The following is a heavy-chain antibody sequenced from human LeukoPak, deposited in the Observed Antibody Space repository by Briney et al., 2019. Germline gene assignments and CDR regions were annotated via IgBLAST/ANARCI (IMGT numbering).Heavy chain of an antibody. V-gene: IGHV4-59*12. J-gene: IGHJ5*02. CDR2: IFYSGST. CDR1: GGSISGYY. D-gene: IGHD1-26*01. Sequence: PSETLSLTCTVSGGSISGYYWSWIRQPPGKGLEWIGYIFYSGSTNYNPSLKSRVTISVDTSKNQFSLQLNSVTPEDTAVYYCARWDHSSRSFDPWGQGTLVTVSS. CDR3: ARWDHSSRSFDP.